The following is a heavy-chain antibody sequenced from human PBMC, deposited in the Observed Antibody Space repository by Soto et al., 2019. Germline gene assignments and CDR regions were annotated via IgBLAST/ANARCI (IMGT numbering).Heavy chain of an antibody. CDR3: ARDLSYYYDSSGYLGGY. Sequence: GGSLRLSCAASGFTFSSYAMHWVRQAPGKGLEWVAVISYDGSNKYYADSVKGRFTISRDNSKNTLYLQMNSLRAEDTAVYYCARDLSYYYDSSGYLGGYWGQGTLVTVSS. CDR1: GFTFSSYA. J-gene: IGHJ4*02. D-gene: IGHD3-22*01. CDR2: ISYDGSNK. V-gene: IGHV3-30-3*01.